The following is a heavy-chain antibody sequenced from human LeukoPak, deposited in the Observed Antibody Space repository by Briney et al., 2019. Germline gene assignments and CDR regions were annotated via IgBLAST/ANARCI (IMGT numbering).Heavy chain of an antibody. Sequence: ASVKVSCKASGYTFTSYDINWVRQATGQGLEWMGRMNPNSGNTGYAQKFQGRVTITRNTSISTAYMELSSLRSEDTAVYYCARIPHCSSTSCYPLAAFDLWGQGTMITVSS. CDR2: MNPNSGNT. J-gene: IGHJ3*01. CDR1: GYTFTSYD. CDR3: ARIPHCSSTSCYPLAAFDL. V-gene: IGHV1-8*03. D-gene: IGHD2-2*01.